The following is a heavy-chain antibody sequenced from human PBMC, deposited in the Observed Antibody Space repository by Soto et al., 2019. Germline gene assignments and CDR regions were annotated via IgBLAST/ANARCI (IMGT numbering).Heavy chain of an antibody. V-gene: IGHV4-61*01. CDR3: ARDGPSGIDNWFDP. J-gene: IGHJ5*02. D-gene: IGHD2-15*01. Sequence: KTSETLSLTCTVSGDSLSSRSHFWSWIRQPPGKGLEWIGYIIYSGSSNYNPSFRSRVTISLDTSRNQFSLRLSSVAAADTAVYYCARDGPSGIDNWFDPWGQGTLVTVSS. CDR1: GDSLSSRSHF. CDR2: IIYSGSS.